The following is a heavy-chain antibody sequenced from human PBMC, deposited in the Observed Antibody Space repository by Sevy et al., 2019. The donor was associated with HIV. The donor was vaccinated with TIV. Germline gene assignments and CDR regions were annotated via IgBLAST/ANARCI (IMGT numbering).Heavy chain of an antibody. D-gene: IGHD3-10*01. V-gene: IGHV1-8*01. CDR1: GYTFTTYD. CDR3: ARRRGFGELLGLGY. Sequence: ASVKVSCRTSGYTFTTYDINWVRQATGQGLEWMGWMNPSRGNTGSTQKFQGRLTMTRDTCTSTAYMELSSLESQDTAVYYCARRRGFGELLGLGYWGQGTLVTVSS. CDR2: MNPSRGNT. J-gene: IGHJ4*02.